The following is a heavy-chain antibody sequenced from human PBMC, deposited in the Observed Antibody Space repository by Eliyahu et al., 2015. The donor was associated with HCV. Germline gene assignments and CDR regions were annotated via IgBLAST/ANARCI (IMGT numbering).Heavy chain of an antibody. D-gene: IGHD3-3*01. CDR3: ARDRGDFWSGYGANWFDP. V-gene: IGHV3-33*01. J-gene: IGHJ5*02. CDR2: IWYDGSNK. Sequence: AASGFTFSSYGMHWVRQAPGKGLEWVAVIWYDGSNKYYADSVKGRFTISRDNSKNTLYLQMXSLRAEDTAVYYCARDRGDFWSGYGANWFDPWGQGTLVTVSS. CDR1: GFTFSSYG.